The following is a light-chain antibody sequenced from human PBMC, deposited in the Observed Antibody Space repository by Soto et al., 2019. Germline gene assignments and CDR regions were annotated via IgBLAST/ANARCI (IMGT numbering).Light chain of an antibody. J-gene: IGKJ4*01. Sequence: EIVLTQSPVTLSLSPGERATLSCRASQSVSSTYFAWYQQKPGQAPRLLIYGASSRATGIPDRFSGSGSKTDFTLTISRLEPEDFAVYYCQQYGSSQGLTFGGGTKVEIK. CDR3: QQYGSSQGLT. CDR1: QSVSSTY. V-gene: IGKV3-20*01. CDR2: GAS.